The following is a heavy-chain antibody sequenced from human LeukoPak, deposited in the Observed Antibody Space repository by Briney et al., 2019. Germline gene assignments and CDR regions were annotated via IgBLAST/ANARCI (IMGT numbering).Heavy chain of an antibody. CDR3: ARAATDSGYVNDAFDI. D-gene: IGHD5-12*01. CDR1: GFTFGSYA. Sequence: GGSLRLSCAASGFTFGSYAMHWVRQAPGKGLEWVAVISYDGSNKYYADSVKGRFTISRDNSKNTLYLQMDSLRAEDTAVYYCARAATDSGYVNDAFDIWGQGTMVTVSS. V-gene: IGHV3-30-3*01. CDR2: ISYDGSNK. J-gene: IGHJ3*02.